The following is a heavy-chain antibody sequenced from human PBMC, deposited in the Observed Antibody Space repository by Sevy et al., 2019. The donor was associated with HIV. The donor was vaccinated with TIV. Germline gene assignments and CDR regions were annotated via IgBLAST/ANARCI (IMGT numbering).Heavy chain of an antibody. CDR2: MNPNSGNT. CDR1: GYTFTSYD. Sequence: ASVKVSCKASGYTFTSYDINWVRQATGQGLEWMGWMNPNSGNTGYAQKFQGRVTMTRNTSISTAYMELSSLRSEDTAVYYCARGVGFHYDILTGYYTHYYYYYGMYVWGQGTTVTVSS. D-gene: IGHD3-9*01. J-gene: IGHJ6*02. CDR3: ARGVGFHYDILTGYYTHYYYYYGMYV. V-gene: IGHV1-8*01.